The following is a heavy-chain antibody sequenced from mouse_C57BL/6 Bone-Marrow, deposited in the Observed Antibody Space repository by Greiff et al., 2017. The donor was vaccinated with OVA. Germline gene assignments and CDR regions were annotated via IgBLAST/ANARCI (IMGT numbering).Heavy chain of an antibody. V-gene: IGHV1-52*01. Sequence: VQLQQPGAELVRPGSSVKLSCKASGYTFTSYWMHWVKQRPIQGLEWIGNIDPSDSETHYNQKFKDKATLTVDKSSSTAYMQLSSLTSEDSAVYYCARKTAQDTWFAYWGQGTTLTVSS. CDR1: GYTFTSYW. J-gene: IGHJ2*01. CDR2: IDPSDSET. D-gene: IGHD3-2*02. CDR3: ARKTAQDTWFAY.